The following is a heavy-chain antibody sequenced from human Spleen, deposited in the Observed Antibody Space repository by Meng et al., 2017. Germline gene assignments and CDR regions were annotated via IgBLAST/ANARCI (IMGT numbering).Heavy chain of an antibody. CDR3: AKDGGNWNDAFDI. Sequence: GESLKISCAASGFTFSSYWMHWVRQTPGKGLVWVSRINTDGTTTTYADSVKGRFTISRDNSKNTLYLQMNSLRAEDTAVYYCAKDGGNWNDAFDIWGQGTMVTVSS. D-gene: IGHD1-1*01. V-gene: IGHV3-74*01. CDR1: GFTFSSYW. J-gene: IGHJ3*02. CDR2: INTDGTTT.